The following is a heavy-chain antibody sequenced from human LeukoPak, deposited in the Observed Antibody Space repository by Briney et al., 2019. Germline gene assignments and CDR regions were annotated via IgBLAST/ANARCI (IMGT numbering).Heavy chain of an antibody. CDR3: ARGGFAAAGASFYYGMDV. V-gene: IGHV4-34*01. D-gene: IGHD6-13*01. CDR1: GGSFSGYY. CDR2: MNHSGST. Sequence: SSETLSLTCAVYGGSFSGYYWSWIRQPPGKGLEWIGEMNHSGSTNYNPSLKSRVSISVHTAKNQFSLKVNSVTAADTAVYYCARGGFAAAGASFYYGMDVWGQGTTVTVSS. J-gene: IGHJ6*02.